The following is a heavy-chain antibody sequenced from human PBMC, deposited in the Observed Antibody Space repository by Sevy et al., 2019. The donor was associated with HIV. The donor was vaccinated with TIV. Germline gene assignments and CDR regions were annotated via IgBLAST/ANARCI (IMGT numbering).Heavy chain of an antibody. CDR3: ARGGRFSSDAFDI. CDR2: IKSDGGST. CDR1: GFTFSSYW. D-gene: IGHD3-3*01. V-gene: IGHV3-74*01. Sequence: GGSLRLSCAASGFTFSSYWMHWVRQGPGKGLEWVSRIKSDGGSTNYADSVKGRFTISRDNAKNTLYLQTSSLRAEDTAVYYCARGGRFSSDAFDIWGQGTMVTVSS. J-gene: IGHJ3*02.